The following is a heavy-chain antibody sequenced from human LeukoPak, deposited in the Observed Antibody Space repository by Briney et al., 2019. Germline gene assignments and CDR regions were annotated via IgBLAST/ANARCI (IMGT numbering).Heavy chain of an antibody. CDR2: FDPEDGET. CDR3: ATESSPTYYYGSGSPFN. V-gene: IGHV1-24*01. Sequence: ASVKVSCKVSGYTLTELSMHWVRQAPGKGLEWMGSFDPEDGETIYAQKFQGRVTMTEDTSTDTAYMELSSLRSEDTAVYYCATESSPTYYYGSGSPFNWGQGTLVTVSS. J-gene: IGHJ4*02. D-gene: IGHD3-10*01. CDR1: GYTLTELS.